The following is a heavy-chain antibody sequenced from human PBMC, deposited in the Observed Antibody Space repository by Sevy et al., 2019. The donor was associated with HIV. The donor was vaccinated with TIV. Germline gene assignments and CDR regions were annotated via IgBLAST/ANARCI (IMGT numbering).Heavy chain of an antibody. V-gene: IGHV3-48*01. CDR1: GFTFSSYS. CDR3: ATLHYGMDV. Sequence: GGSLRLSCAASGFTFSSYSMNWVRQAPGKGLEWVSYISSSSTIYYADSVKGRFTISRDNAKNSLYLQMNSLRAEDTAVYYCATLHYGMDVWGQGTTVTVSS. J-gene: IGHJ6*02. D-gene: IGHD3-16*02. CDR2: ISSSSTI.